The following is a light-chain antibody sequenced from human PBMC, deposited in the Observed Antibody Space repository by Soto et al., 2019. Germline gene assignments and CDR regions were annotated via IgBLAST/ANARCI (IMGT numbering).Light chain of an antibody. CDR3: QQSYSTPVT. CDR1: QSISSY. J-gene: IGKJ3*01. V-gene: IGKV1-39*01. CDR2: AAS. Sequence: DIQMTQSPSSLSASVGYRVTITCRASQSISSYLNWYQQKPGKAPKLLIYAASSLQSGVPSRFSGSGSGTDFTLTISSLQHEDFATYYCQQSYSTPVTFGHGTKVDIK.